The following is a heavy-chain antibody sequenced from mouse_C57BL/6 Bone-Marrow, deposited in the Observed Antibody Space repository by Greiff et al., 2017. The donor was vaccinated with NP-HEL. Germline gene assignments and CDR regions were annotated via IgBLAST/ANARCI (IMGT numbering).Heavy chain of an antibody. CDR2: INPNNGGT. Sequence: VQLKQSGPELVKPGASVKIPCKASGYTFTDYNMDWVKQSHGKSLEWIGDINPNNGGTIYNQKFKGKATLTVKKSSSTAYMELRSLTSEDTAVYYCARGDYGSPYWYFDVWGTGTTVTVSS. CDR3: ARGDYGSPYWYFDV. J-gene: IGHJ1*03. V-gene: IGHV1-18*01. CDR1: GYTFTDYN. D-gene: IGHD1-1*01.